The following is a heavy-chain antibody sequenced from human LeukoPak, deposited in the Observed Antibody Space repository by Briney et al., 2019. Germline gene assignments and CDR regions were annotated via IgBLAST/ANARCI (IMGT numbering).Heavy chain of an antibody. CDR2: ISAYNGNT. D-gene: IGHD2-2*02. J-gene: IGHJ5*02. Sequence: ASVKVSCKASGYTFTSYGISWVRHAPGQGLEWMGWISAYNGNTNYAQKLQGRVTMTTDTSTSTAYMELRSLRSDDTAVYYCARDYCSSTSCYTHWFDPWGQGTLVTVSS. CDR1: GYTFTSYG. CDR3: ARDYCSSTSCYTHWFDP. V-gene: IGHV1-18*01.